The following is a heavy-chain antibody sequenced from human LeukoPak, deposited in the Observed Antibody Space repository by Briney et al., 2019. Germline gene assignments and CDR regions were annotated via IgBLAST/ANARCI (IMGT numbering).Heavy chain of an antibody. V-gene: IGHV4-4*07. D-gene: IGHD6-13*01. CDR2: IYTSGST. CDR1: GGSISSYY. CDR3: ARDVAAAGTDAFDI. Sequence: SETLSLTCTVSGGSISSYYWSWIRQPAGKGLEWIGRIYTSGSTNYNPSLKSRVTMSVDTSKNQFSLKLSSVTAADTAVYYCARDVAAAGTDAFDIWGQGTMVTVSS. J-gene: IGHJ3*02.